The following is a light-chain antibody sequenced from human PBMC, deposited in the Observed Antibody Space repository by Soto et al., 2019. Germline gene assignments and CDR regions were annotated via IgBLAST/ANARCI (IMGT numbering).Light chain of an antibody. CDR3: SSYTSSSTLLYV. CDR1: RSDVGGYNY. V-gene: IGLV2-14*01. CDR2: EVS. J-gene: IGLJ1*01. Sequence: QSLLTQPASVSGSPGQSITISCTGTRSDVGGYNYVSWYQQHPGKAPKLMIYEVSNRPSGVSNRFSGSKSGNTASLTISGLQAEDEADYYCSSYTSSSTLLYVFGTGTKLTVL.